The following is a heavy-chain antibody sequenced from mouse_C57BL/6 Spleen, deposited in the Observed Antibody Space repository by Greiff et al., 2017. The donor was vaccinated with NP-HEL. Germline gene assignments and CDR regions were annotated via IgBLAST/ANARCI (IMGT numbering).Heavy chain of an antibody. CDR2: IYPETGGT. J-gene: IGHJ3*01. V-gene: IGHV1-15*01. CDR3: TRSAQATFAY. D-gene: IGHD3-2*02. CDR1: GYTFTDYE. Sequence: VQLQESGAELVRPGASVTLSCKASGYTFTDYEMHWVKQTPVQGLEWIGAIYPETGGTAYNQKFKGKAILTADKSSSTAYMELRSLTSEDSAVYYCTRSAQATFAYWGQGTLLTVSA.